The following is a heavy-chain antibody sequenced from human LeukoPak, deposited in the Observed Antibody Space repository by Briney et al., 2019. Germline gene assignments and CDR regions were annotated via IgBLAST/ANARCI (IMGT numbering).Heavy chain of an antibody. Sequence: ASVKVSCKASGYTFTSHGINWVRQAPGQGLEWMGRINTNNGDTNYAQRVQGRLTMTTDTSTRTAYMELRSLRSDDTAVYYCARGNYYLGDVWGQGTTVTVSS. V-gene: IGHV1-18*01. J-gene: IGHJ6*02. D-gene: IGHD3-10*01. CDR2: INTNNGDT. CDR3: ARGNYYLGDV. CDR1: GYTFTSHG.